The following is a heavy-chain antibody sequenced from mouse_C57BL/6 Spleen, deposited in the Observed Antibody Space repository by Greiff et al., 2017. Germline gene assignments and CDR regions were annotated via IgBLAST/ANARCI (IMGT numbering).Heavy chain of an antibody. CDR1: GYTFTSYW. Sequence: QVQLQQSGAELVKPGASVKLSCKASGYTFTSYWMHWVKQRPGQGLEWIGMIHPNSGSTNYNEKFKSKATLTVDKSSSTAYMQLSSLTSEDSAVYYCARWEYGSDVGSFDYWGQGTTLTVSS. V-gene: IGHV1-64*01. CDR3: ARWEYGSDVGSFDY. D-gene: IGHD2-2*01. CDR2: IHPNSGST. J-gene: IGHJ2*01.